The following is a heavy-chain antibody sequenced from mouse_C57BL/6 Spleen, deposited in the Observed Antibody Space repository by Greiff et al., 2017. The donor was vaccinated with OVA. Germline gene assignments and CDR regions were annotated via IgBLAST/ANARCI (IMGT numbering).Heavy chain of an antibody. D-gene: IGHD1-1*01. CDR3: ARSGGSSFNWYFDV. J-gene: IGHJ1*03. CDR1: GYTFTSYW. Sequence: QVHVKQPGAELVMPGASVKLSCKASGYTFTSYWMHWVKQRPGQGLEWIGEIDPSDSYTNYNQKFKGKSTLTVDKSSSTAYMQLSSLTSEDSAVYYCARSGGSSFNWYFDVWGTGTTVTVSS. CDR2: IDPSDSYT. V-gene: IGHV1-69*01.